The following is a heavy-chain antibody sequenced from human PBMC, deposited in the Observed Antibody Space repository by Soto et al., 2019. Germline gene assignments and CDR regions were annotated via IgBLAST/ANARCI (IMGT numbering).Heavy chain of an antibody. J-gene: IGHJ4*02. V-gene: IGHV1-3*01. CDR1: GYTFTSYA. Sequence: QVQLVQSGAEVKKPGASVKVSCKASGYTFTSYAMHWVRQAPGQRLEWMGWSNAGNGNTKYSQKFQGRNTITRDTSASTAYMELRSLRSEDTAVYYCARDLGGWPDYWGQGTLVTV. CDR2: SNAGNGNT. CDR3: ARDLGGWPDY. D-gene: IGHD2-15*01.